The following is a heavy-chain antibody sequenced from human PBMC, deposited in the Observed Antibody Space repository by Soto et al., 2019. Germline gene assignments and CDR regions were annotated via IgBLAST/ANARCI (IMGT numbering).Heavy chain of an antibody. D-gene: IGHD5-12*01. CDR2: IIPILGIA. Sequence: QVQLVQSGAEVKKPGSSVKVSCKASGGTFSTYSISWVRQAPGQGIEWMGRIIPILGIANHAEKFQGRVTITADKSTSIAYMALSRLRSEDTAVYYCARARGDGYNWNWGQGTLVTVSS. CDR1: GGTFSTYS. J-gene: IGHJ4*02. V-gene: IGHV1-69*02. CDR3: ARARGDGYNWN.